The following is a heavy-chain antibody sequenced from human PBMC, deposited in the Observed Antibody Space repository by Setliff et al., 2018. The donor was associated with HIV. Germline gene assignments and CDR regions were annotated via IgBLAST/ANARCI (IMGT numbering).Heavy chain of an antibody. D-gene: IGHD4-17*01. CDR3: AKSSADYGDYFSFDY. Sequence: ASVKVSCKASGATFNSYAITWVRQVPGQGLEWMGWISGYNGKTNYAQKFQGRVTMTTDTSTSTAYMDVSRLRSDDTAVYYCAKSSADYGDYFSFDYWGQGTLVTVSS. J-gene: IGHJ4*02. CDR1: GATFNSYA. V-gene: IGHV1-18*01. CDR2: ISGYNGKT.